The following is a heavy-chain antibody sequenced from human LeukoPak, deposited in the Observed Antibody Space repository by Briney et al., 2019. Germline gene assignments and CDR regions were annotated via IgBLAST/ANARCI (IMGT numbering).Heavy chain of an antibody. V-gene: IGHV3-53*01. CDR1: GFTVSSNY. CDR3: ASNRYGSRGDY. CDR2: IYSGGNT. Sequence: GGSLRLSCAASGFTVSSNYMSWVRQAPGKGLEWVSVIYSGGNTYYADSVKGRFTISRDNSKNTLYLQMNSLRAEDTAVYYCASNRYGSRGDYWGQGTLVTVSS. J-gene: IGHJ4*02. D-gene: IGHD3-10*01.